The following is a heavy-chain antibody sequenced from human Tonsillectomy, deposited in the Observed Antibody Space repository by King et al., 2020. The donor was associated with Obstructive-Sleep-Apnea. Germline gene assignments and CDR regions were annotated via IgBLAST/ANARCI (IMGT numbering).Heavy chain of an antibody. CDR1: GGSISSTNW. CDR2: IYHSGSP. Sequence: VQLQESGPGLVKPSGTLSLTCAVSGGSISSTNWWSWVRQPPGKGLEWSGEIYHSGSPNYNPSLKNRVTISIDKSENQFSLKLTSMTAADTAVYYCASGNSTSPGYWGQGTLVTVSS. V-gene: IGHV4-4*02. CDR3: ASGNSTSPGY. D-gene: IGHD2/OR15-2a*01. J-gene: IGHJ4*02.